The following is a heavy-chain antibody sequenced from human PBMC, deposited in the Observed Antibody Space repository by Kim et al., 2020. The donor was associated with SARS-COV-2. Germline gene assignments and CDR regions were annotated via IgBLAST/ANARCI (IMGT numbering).Heavy chain of an antibody. Sequence: GGSLRLSCAASGFTFSSYAMSWVRQAPGKGLEWVSAISGSGGSTYYADSVKGRFTISRDNSKNTLYLQMNSLRAEDTAVYYCARKRALWFDYYYGMDVWGQGTTVTVSS. CDR3: ARKRALWFDYYYGMDV. D-gene: IGHD3-10*01. J-gene: IGHJ6*02. CDR1: GFTFSSYA. V-gene: IGHV3-23*01. CDR2: ISGSGGST.